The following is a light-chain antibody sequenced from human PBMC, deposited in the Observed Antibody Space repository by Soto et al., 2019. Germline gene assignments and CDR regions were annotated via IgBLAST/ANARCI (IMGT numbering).Light chain of an antibody. CDR1: SSDVGGYNY. V-gene: IGLV2-14*03. J-gene: IGLJ2*01. CDR3: SSYASTSTPVV. Sequence: QPVLTQPASVSGSPGQSITFSCTGTSSDVGGYNYVSWYQQHPGKAPKLMIYDVSRRPSGVSNRFSGSKSGNTASLTISGLQAEDEADYYCSSYASTSTPVVFGGGTKLTVL. CDR2: DVS.